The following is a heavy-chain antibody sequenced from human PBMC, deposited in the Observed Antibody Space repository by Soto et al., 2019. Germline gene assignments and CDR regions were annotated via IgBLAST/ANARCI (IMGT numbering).Heavy chain of an antibody. CDR1: GFTFSSYW. J-gene: IGHJ4*02. CDR2: INSDGSDT. CDR3: ARGRAAAGAKLDC. D-gene: IGHD6-13*01. Sequence: GWSRRLSWAGSGFTFSSYWMHWVRQAPGKGLVWVSHINSDGSDTTYADSVKGRFTISRDNAKNTLFLQMNSLRAEDTAVYYCARGRAAAGAKLDCWGPAPLVTVPS. V-gene: IGHV3-74*01.